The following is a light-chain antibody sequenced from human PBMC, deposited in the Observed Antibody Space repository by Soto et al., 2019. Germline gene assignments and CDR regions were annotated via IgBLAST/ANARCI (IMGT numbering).Light chain of an antibody. Sequence: QSALTQPASVSGSPGQSIAISCTGTSSDVGGYNYVSWYQQHPGKAPKLMIYDVSNRPSGVSDRFSGSKSGNTDSLTISGLQAEDEADYYCSSYTSSNTLVFGGGTKLTVL. CDR3: SSYTSSNTLV. CDR2: DVS. CDR1: SSDVGGYNY. J-gene: IGLJ2*01. V-gene: IGLV2-14*03.